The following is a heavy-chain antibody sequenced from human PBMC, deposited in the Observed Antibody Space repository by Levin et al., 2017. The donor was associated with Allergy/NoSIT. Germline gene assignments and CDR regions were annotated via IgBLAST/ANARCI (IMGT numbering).Heavy chain of an antibody. J-gene: IGHJ4*02. Sequence: GESLKISCETSGYSFSSYWIAWVRQTSGKGLEWMGVIYPGDSDTRYSPSFEGQVTISADKSINTAYLQWSSLKASDTAMYYCARQTARSTSSNPFDYWGRGTLVTVSS. CDR1: GYSFSSYW. D-gene: IGHD2-2*01. V-gene: IGHV5-51*01. CDR3: ARQTARSTSSNPFDY. CDR2: IYPGDSDT.